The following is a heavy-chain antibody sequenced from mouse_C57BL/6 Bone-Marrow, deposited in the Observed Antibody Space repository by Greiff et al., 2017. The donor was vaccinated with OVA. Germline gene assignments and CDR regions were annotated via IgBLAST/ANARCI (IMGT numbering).Heavy chain of an antibody. V-gene: IGHV1-63*01. CDR1: GYTFTNYW. CDR2: IYPGGGYT. CDR3: ARSTVVGDYYAMDY. D-gene: IGHD1-1*01. Sequence: VQLQQSGAELVRPGTSVKMSCKASGYTFTNYWIGWAKQRPGHGLEWIGDIYPGGGYTNYNAKFKGKATLTADKSSSTAYMQFSSLTSEDSAIYYCARSTVVGDYYAMDYWGQGTSVTVSS. J-gene: IGHJ4*01.